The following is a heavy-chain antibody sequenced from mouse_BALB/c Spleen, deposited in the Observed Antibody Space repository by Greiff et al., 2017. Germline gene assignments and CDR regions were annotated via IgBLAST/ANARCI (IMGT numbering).Heavy chain of an antibody. CDR2: ISDGGSYT. J-gene: IGHJ3*01. Sequence: EVKLEESGGGLVKPGGSLKLSCAASGFTFSDYYMYWVRQTPEKRLEWVATISDGGSYTYYPDSVKGRFTISRDNAKNNLYLQMSSLKSEDTAMYYCARDNGGFAYWGQGTLVTVSA. CDR3: ARDNGGFAY. CDR1: GFTFSDYY. V-gene: IGHV5-4*02.